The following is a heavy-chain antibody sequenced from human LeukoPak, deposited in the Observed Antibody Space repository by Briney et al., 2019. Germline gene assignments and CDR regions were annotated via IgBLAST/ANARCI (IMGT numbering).Heavy chain of an antibody. CDR1: EFTFSRYW. V-gene: IGHV3-74*01. CDR2: INPDGSGT. CDR3: ARESTVAGGYYFDS. Sequence: PGGSLRLSCAGSEFTFSRYWMHWVRQAPGKGLVWVSRINPDGSGTTYADSVGGRFTVSRDNAKNTLYLQLSSLRAEDTAVYYCARESTVAGGYYFDSWGQGTLVTVSS. J-gene: IGHJ4*02. D-gene: IGHD6-19*01.